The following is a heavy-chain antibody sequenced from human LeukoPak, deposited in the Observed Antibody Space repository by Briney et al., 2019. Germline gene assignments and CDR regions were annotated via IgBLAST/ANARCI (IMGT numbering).Heavy chain of an antibody. CDR3: AKKWGVGTTTLDYFDY. CDR2: IKQDGSEK. J-gene: IGHJ4*02. Sequence: GGSLRLSWAASGFTFTNYWMSWVRQAPGKGLEWVADIKQDGSEKYYVDSVKGRFTISRDNSKNTLYLQMNSLTDEDTAVYYCAKKWGVGTTTLDYFDYWGQGTLVTVSS. D-gene: IGHD1-26*01. CDR1: GFTFTNYW. V-gene: IGHV3-7*03.